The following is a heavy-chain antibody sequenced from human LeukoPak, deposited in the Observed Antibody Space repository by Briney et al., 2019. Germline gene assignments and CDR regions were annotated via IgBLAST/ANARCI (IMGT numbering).Heavy chain of an antibody. CDR1: GYTFTSYY. D-gene: IGHD2-21*01. Sequence: GASVKVSCKASGYTFTSYYMQWLRQAPGQGLEWMGIINPSGGSTSYAQKFQGRVTMTRDTSTSTVYMELSSLRSEDTAVYYCARAAVGGDCYDYWGQGTLVTVSS. CDR2: INPSGGST. V-gene: IGHV1-46*01. CDR3: ARAAVGGDCYDY. J-gene: IGHJ4*02.